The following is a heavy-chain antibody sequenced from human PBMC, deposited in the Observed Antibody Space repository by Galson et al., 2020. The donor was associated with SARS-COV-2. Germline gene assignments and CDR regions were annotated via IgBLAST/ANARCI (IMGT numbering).Heavy chain of an antibody. CDR1: GGSISSTSYL. V-gene: IGHV4-39*07. Sequence: SETLSLTCSVSGGSISSTSYLWGWIRQPPGKGLEWIGSIYNTGSTHYNPSLESRATISVDTSKNHFSLKMSSVTAADTAVYYCARDATSSGWLNWFGPWCRGTLVTVSS. D-gene: IGHD6-19*01. CDR2: IYNTGST. CDR3: ARDATSSGWLNWFGP. J-gene: IGHJ5*02.